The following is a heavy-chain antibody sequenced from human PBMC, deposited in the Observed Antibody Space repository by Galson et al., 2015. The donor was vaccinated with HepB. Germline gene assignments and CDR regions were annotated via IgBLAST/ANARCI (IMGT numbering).Heavy chain of an antibody. CDR1: GFTFSSYA. CDR3: VKDREAYTALDY. J-gene: IGHJ4*02. Sequence: SLRLSCAASGFTFSSYAMHWVRQAPGKGLEYVSAISSNGGSTYYADSVKGRFTISRDKSKNTLYLQMSSLRAEDTAVYYCVKDREAYTALDYWGQGTLVTVSS. V-gene: IGHV3-64D*06. CDR2: ISSNGGST. D-gene: IGHD3-16*01.